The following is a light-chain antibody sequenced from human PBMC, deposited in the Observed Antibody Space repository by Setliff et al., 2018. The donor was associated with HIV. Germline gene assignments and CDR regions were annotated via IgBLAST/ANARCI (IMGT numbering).Light chain of an antibody. J-gene: IGLJ1*01. Sequence: SYELTQPPSVSVSPGRTASITCSGDKLGDKYACWYQQKPGQSPVLVIYQDIKRPSGIPERFSGSNSGNTATLTISGTQAMDEADYYCQAWNSSIYVFGTGTKV. CDR2: QDI. CDR3: QAWNSSIYV. CDR1: KLGDKY. V-gene: IGLV3-1*01.